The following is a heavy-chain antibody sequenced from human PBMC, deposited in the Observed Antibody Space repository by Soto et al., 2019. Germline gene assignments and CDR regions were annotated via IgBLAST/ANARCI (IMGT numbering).Heavy chain of an antibody. CDR2: IYDSENT. D-gene: IGHD3-10*01. J-gene: IGHJ6*02. V-gene: IGHV4-31*03. Sequence: SETLSLTCTVSGGSISSGIYYWNWIRQHPGKGLEWIGYIYDSENTYYNPSLKSRVTISLDTSKNQFSLKLSSVTAADTAVYYCARQGFGVLHGLVDVWGQGTTVT. CDR3: ARQGFGVLHGLVDV. CDR1: GGSISSGIYY.